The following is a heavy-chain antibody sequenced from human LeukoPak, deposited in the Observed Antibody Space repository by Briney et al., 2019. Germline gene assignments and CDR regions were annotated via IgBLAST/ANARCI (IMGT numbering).Heavy chain of an antibody. D-gene: IGHD6-19*01. CDR3: AKDSPSIAEAGNFDY. V-gene: IGHV3-23*01. CDR1: GFTFSSYD. J-gene: IGHJ4*02. CDR2: ISGTGGST. Sequence: GGSLRLSRAASGFTFSSYDMSWVRQAPGKGLEWVSAISGTGGSTNYADSVKGRFTISRDNSMNTLYLQMNSLRAEDTAVYYCAKDSPSIAEAGNFDYWGQGTLVTVSS.